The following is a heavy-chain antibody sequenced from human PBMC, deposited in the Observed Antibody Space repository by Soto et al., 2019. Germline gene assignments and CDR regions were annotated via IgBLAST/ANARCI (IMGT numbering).Heavy chain of an antibody. Sequence: GSLALACASSDFTFSSYGMHWVRQAPGKGLEWVAVIWYDGSNKYDADSVKGRFTISRDNYKNTLYLQMNSLRAEDTAVYYCARYVDLDVWGQGTTVTAP. CDR2: IWYDGSNK. CDR1: DFTFSSYG. V-gene: IGHV3-33*01. CDR3: ARYVDLDV. J-gene: IGHJ6*02. D-gene: IGHD3-16*01.